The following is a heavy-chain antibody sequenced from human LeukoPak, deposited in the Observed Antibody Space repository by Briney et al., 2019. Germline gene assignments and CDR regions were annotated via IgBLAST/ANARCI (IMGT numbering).Heavy chain of an antibody. D-gene: IGHD2-15*01. J-gene: IGHJ4*02. CDR2: SYYSGST. V-gene: IGHV4-39*01. Sequence: SETLSLTCTVSGGSISSSSYYWGWIRQPPGKGLEWIGSSYYSGSTYYHPSLKSRVTISVDTSKNQFSLNLSSVTAADTAVYYCATLVGYCSGGSCYYGASMYYFDYWGQGTLVTVSS. CDR3: ATLVGYCSGGSCYYGASMYYFDY. CDR1: GGSISSSSYY.